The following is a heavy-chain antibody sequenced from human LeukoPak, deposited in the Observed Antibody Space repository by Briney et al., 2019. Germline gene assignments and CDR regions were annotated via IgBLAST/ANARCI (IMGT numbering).Heavy chain of an antibody. J-gene: IGHJ4*02. CDR1: GGSISSYY. CDR3: ARGGISTSLDY. D-gene: IGHD2-2*01. CDR2: IYSSGST. Sequence: SETLSLTCTVSGGSISSYYGSWIRQPAGKGLEWIGRIYSSGSTNYNPSLKSRVTMSGDTSKNQIPLTLSSVTAADTAVYYCARGGISTSLDYWGQGTLVTVSS. V-gene: IGHV4-4*07.